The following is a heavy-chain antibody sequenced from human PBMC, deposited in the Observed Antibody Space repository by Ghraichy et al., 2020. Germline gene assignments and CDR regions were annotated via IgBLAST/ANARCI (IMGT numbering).Heavy chain of an antibody. V-gene: IGHV3-11*06. Sequence: SCAASGFRFRDYYMSWIRQAPGKGLEWVSLISRNGRDRNYADSVRGRFTISRDNARNSLYLQLNTLRVEDTAVYYCVREGQELGKSGFDLWGQGTLVTVSS. D-gene: IGHD1-7*01. CDR1: GFRFRDYY. J-gene: IGHJ5*02. CDR2: ISRNGRDR. CDR3: VREGQELGKSGFDL.